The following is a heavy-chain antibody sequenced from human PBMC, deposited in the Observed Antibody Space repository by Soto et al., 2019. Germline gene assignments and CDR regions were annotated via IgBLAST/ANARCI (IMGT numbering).Heavy chain of an antibody. CDR3: ERMVSGWYSRGFDY. J-gene: IGHJ4*02. CDR2: INSDGSST. V-gene: IGHV3-74*01. D-gene: IGHD6-19*01. Sequence: GGSLRLSCAASGFTFSSYWMHWVRQAPGKGLVWVSRINSDGSSTSYADSVKGRFTISRDNAKNTLYLQMNSLRAEDTAVYYCERMVSGWYSRGFDYWGQGTLVTVPS. CDR1: GFTFSSYW.